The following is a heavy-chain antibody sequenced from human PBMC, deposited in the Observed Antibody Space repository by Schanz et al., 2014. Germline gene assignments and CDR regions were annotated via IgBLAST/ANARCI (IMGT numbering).Heavy chain of an antibody. D-gene: IGHD2-21*01. CDR3: ARDRLECGAECYSVEVFEI. J-gene: IGHJ4*02. CDR1: GYTFTSYG. Sequence: QVQLVQSGAEVKKPGASVKVSCKASGYTFTSYGINWVRQAPGQGLEWMGWISAYNGNTNYAQKLQGRVTMTTDTSTSTAYMELTSLRSEDTAVYYCARDRLECGAECYSVEVFEIWGQGTLVIVSS. V-gene: IGHV1-18*01. CDR2: ISAYNGNT.